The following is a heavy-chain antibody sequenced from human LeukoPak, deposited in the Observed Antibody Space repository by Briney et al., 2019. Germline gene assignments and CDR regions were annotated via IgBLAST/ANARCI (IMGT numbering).Heavy chain of an antibody. CDR3: ALLETRPPVISH. CDR1: GGTFSSYA. Sequence: ASVKVSCKASGGTFSSYAISWVRQAPGQGLEWMGGIIPIFGTANYAQKFQVRVTITTDESTSTAYMELTSLRSEDTAVYSCALLETRPPVISHWGQGTLVTVSS. D-gene: IGHD1-14*01. V-gene: IGHV1-69*05. CDR2: IIPIFGTA. J-gene: IGHJ4*02.